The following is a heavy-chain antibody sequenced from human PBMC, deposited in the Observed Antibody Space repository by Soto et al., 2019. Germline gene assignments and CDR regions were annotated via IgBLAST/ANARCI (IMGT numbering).Heavy chain of an antibody. J-gene: IGHJ5*02. CDR3: ARVVAGAEDGFGP. CDR1: GYTFSNYG. V-gene: IGHV1-18*01. D-gene: IGHD6-19*01. Sequence: ASVKVSCKASGYTFSNYGISWVRQAPGQALEWLGWISLYSDSTNYAQKLQGRVSMTTDTSTTTAYMELRSLRSDDTAVYYCARVVAGAEDGFGPWGQGTLVTVSS. CDR2: ISLYSDST.